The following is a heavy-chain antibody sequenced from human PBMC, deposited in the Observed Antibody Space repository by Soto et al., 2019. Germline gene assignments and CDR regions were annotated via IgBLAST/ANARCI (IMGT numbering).Heavy chain of an antibody. CDR3: ARGLDEGFDY. V-gene: IGHV4-34*01. Sequence: QVQLQQWGAGLLKPSETLSLTCAVYGGSFSGYYWSWIRQPPGKGLEWIGEINHSGSTNYNPSLKRRVTISVDTSKNQFSLKLSSVTAADTAVYYCARGLDEGFDYWGQGTLVTVSS. CDR1: GGSFSGYY. J-gene: IGHJ4*02. CDR2: INHSGST.